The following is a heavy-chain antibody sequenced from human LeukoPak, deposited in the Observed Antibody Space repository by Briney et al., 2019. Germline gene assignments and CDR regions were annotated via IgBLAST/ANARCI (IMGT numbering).Heavy chain of an antibody. V-gene: IGHV4-39*07. J-gene: IGHJ4*02. CDR3: AGTAGYDSSLNYFDY. CDR2: IYYSGST. CDR1: GGSISSSSYY. D-gene: IGHD3-22*01. Sequence: SETLSLTCTVSGGSISSSSYYWGWIRQPPGKGLEWIGSIYYSGSTYYNPSLKSRVTISVDTSKNQFSLKLSSVTAADTAVYYCAGTAGYDSSLNYFDYWGQGTLVAVSS.